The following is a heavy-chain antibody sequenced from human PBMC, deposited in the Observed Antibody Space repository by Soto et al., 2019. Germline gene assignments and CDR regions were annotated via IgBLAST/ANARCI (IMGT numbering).Heavy chain of an antibody. CDR1: GYTFTSYG. CDR3: ARGYYGSESYIYYGMDV. V-gene: IGHV1-18*01. Sequence: SVKVSCKASGYTFTSYGISWVRQAPGQGLEWMGWISAYNGNTNYAQKLQGRVTMTTDTSTSTAYMELRSLRSDDTAVYYCARGYYGSESYIYYGMDVWGQGTTVTVSS. CDR2: ISAYNGNT. J-gene: IGHJ6*02. D-gene: IGHD3-10*01.